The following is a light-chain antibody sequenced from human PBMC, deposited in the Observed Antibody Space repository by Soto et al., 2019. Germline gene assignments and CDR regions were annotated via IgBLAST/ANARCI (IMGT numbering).Light chain of an antibody. V-gene: IGLV2-8*01. CDR1: SSDVGGYNF. CDR3: SSHTSSSIWV. Sequence: QSALTQPPSASGSPGQSVTISCTGTSSDVGGYNFVSWYQQHPGKAPKLMIYDVTERPSGVPDRFSGSKSGNTASLTISGLLAEDEAHYYCSSHTSSSIWVFGGGTKLTVL. J-gene: IGLJ3*02. CDR2: DVT.